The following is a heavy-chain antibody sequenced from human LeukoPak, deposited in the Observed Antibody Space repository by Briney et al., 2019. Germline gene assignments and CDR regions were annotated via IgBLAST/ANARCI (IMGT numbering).Heavy chain of an antibody. CDR2: IYHSGST. CDR3: ARQSGPAAIYYYYYMDV. Sequence: PSETLSRTCTVSGYSISSGYYWGWIRQPPGKGLEWIGSIYHSGSTYYNPSLKSRVTISVDTSKNQFSLKLSSVTAADTAVYYCARQSGPAAIYYYYYMDVWGKGTTVTVSS. J-gene: IGHJ6*03. V-gene: IGHV4-38-2*02. CDR1: GYSISSGYY. D-gene: IGHD2-2*01.